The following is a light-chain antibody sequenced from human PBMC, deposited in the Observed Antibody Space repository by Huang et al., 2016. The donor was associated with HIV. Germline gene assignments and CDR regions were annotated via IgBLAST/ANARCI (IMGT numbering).Light chain of an antibody. CDR1: QSFSSDY. CDR2: GAS. J-gene: IGKJ3*01. V-gene: IGKV3-20*01. Sequence: EIVLTQSPGTVSLSPGETATLSCRTSQSFSSDYLAWYQQKPGQAPRLLIYGASSRATGIPDRFSGGGSGTDFTLTISRLEPADFAVYYCHQSHISPFTFGPGTKVDI. CDR3: HQSHISPFT.